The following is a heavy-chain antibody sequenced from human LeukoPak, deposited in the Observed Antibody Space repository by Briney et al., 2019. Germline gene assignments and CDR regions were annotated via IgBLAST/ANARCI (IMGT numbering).Heavy chain of an antibody. CDR2: ISGSGGST. D-gene: IGHD1-26*01. CDR3: AKVGVGAISERGYGMDV. J-gene: IGHJ6*02. V-gene: IGHV3-23*01. Sequence: GGSLRLSCAASGFTFSSYAMSWVRQAPGKGLEWVSAISGSGGSTYYADSVKGRFTISRDNSKNTLYLQMNSLRAEDTAVYYCAKVGVGAISERGYGMDVWGQGTTVTVSS. CDR1: GFTFSSYA.